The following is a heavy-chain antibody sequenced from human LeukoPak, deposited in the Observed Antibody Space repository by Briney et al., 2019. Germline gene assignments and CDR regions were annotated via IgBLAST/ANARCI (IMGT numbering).Heavy chain of an antibody. V-gene: IGHV5-51*01. D-gene: IGHD6-6*01. CDR3: ARQLVAARHFDY. CDR2: IYPGDSDT. Sequence: GESLKISCKGSGYRFATSWLGWVRQMPGKVLEWMGIIYPGDSDTRYSPSFQGQVTISADKSINTAYLQWGSLKASDTAMYYCARQLVAARHFDYWGQGTLVSVSS. J-gene: IGHJ4*02. CDR1: GYRFATSW.